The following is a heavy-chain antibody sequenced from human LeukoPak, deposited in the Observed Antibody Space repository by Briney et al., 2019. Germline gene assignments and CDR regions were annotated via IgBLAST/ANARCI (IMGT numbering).Heavy chain of an antibody. CDR1: GFTFNKYD. CDR2: ISHDGSQE. CDR3: ARKYTTSYYSVDY. D-gene: IGHD2-2*01. Sequence: GGSLRLSCTACGFTFNKYDMHWVRQAPGKGLEWVTFISHDGSQEHYGDSVKGRFTISRDNSKRTVYLQMNSLKSEDTALYYCARKYTTSYYSVDYWGQGSLVTVSS. J-gene: IGHJ4*02. V-gene: IGHV3-30*04.